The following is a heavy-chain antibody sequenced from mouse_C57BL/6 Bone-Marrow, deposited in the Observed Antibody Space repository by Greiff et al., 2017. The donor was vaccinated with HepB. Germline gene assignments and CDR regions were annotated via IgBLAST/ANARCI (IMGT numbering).Heavy chain of an antibody. CDR3: ARGYYGPYGGFAY. D-gene: IGHD2-1*01. Sequence: EVQLQESGGGLVKPGGSLKLSCAASGFTFSDYGMHWVRQAPEKGLEWVAYISSGSSTIYYADTVKGRFTIARDNAKNTLFLQMTSLRSEDTAVYYGARGYYGPYGGFAYWGQGTLVTVSA. CDR1: GFTFSDYG. J-gene: IGHJ3*01. V-gene: IGHV5-17*01. CDR2: ISSGSSTI.